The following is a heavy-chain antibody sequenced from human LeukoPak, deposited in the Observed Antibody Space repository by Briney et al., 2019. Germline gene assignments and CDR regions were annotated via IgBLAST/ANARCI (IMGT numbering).Heavy chain of an antibody. CDR1: GGTFSSYA. Sequence: SVKVSCKASGGTFSSYAISWVRQAPGQGLEWMGRIIPIFGTANYAQKFQGRVTITTDESTSTAYMELSRLRSDDTAVYYCARDYDSSGYGYWGQGTLVTVSS. CDR3: ARDYDSSGYGY. D-gene: IGHD3-22*01. CDR2: IIPIFGTA. J-gene: IGHJ4*02. V-gene: IGHV1-69*05.